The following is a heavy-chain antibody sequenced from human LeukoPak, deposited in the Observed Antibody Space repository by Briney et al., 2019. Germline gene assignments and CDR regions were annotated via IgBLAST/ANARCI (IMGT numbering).Heavy chain of an antibody. CDR1: GFSLSTSGVS. Sequence: GSGPTLVNPTQTLTLTCTFSGFSLSTSGVSVGWIRPPPGKALEWLALIYWDDDKRYSPSLKSRLTITKDTSKNQVVLIMTNMDPVDTATYYCAHSHPTYSPFDPWGQGTLVTVSS. J-gene: IGHJ5*02. CDR2: IYWDDDK. CDR3: AHSHPTYSPFDP. D-gene: IGHD2-15*01. V-gene: IGHV2-5*02.